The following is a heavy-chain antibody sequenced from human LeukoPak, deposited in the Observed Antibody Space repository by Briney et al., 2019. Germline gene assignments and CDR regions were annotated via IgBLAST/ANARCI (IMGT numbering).Heavy chain of an antibody. D-gene: IGHD5-18*01. CDR3: ARVGSSGYSYGYGY. CDR2: IRYDGSNK. Sequence: PGGSLRLSCAASGFTFSSYGMHWVRQAPGKGLEWVAFIRYDGSNKYYADSVKGRFTISRDNSKNTLYLQMNSLRAEDTAVYYCARVGSSGYSYGYGYWGQGTLVTVSS. V-gene: IGHV3-30*02. CDR1: GFTFSSYG. J-gene: IGHJ4*02.